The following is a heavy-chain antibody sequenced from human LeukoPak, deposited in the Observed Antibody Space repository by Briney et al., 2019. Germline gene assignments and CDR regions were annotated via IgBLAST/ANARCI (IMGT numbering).Heavy chain of an antibody. J-gene: IGHJ4*02. CDR1: GFIFSDYG. V-gene: IGHV3-23*01. Sequence: GGSLRLSCAVSGFIFSDYGMGWVRQTPGKGLEWLSSVSGSGANTYYADSVKGRFTISRDNSRDRIYLQMNSLRTDDTAVYYCARLQPLVIPAAKLGFDYWGQGTLVTVSS. CDR2: VSGSGANT. D-gene: IGHD2-2*01. CDR3: ARLQPLVIPAAKLGFDY.